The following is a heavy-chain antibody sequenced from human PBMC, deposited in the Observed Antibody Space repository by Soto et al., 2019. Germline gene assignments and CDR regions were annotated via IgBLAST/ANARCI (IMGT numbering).Heavy chain of an antibody. J-gene: IGHJ6*02. CDR1: GGSISSSSYY. V-gene: IGHV4-39*01. Sequence: SETLSLTCTVSGGSISSSSYYWGWIRQPPGKGLEWIGSIYYSGSTYYNPSLKSRVTISVDTSKNQFSLKLSSVTAAETAVYYCARGSTGGAEGPKDKNIVVVPAAISPSRAYYYYGMDVWGQGTTVTVSS. CDR2: IYYSGST. D-gene: IGHD2-2*01. CDR3: ARGSTGGAEGPKDKNIVVVPAAISPSRAYYYYGMDV.